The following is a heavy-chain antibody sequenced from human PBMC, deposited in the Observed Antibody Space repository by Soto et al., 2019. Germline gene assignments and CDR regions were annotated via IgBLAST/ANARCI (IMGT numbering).Heavy chain of an antibody. CDR3: ARCGRDTAMGIAFDY. CDR1: GYTFTSYY. V-gene: IGHV1-46*01. CDR2: INPSGGST. Sequence: ASVKVSCKASGYTFTSYYMHWVRQAPGQGLEWMGIINPSGGSTSYAQKFQGRVTMTRDTSTSTVYMELSSLRSEDTAVYYCARCGRDTAMGIAFDYWGQGTLVTVSS. D-gene: IGHD5-18*01. J-gene: IGHJ4*02.